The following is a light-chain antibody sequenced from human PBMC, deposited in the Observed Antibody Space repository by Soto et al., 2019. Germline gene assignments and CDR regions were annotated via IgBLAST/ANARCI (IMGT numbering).Light chain of an antibody. CDR3: QKYDNVPLFT. J-gene: IGKJ3*01. Sequence: DIQMTQSPPSLSASVGDRVTITCQASQDISNYLNWYQQKPGKVPKLLIYDASNLETGVPSRFSGSGSGTDFTLTISSLQPXXXXTYYCQKYDNVPLFTFGPGTKVEIK. V-gene: IGKV1-33*01. CDR1: QDISNY. CDR2: DAS.